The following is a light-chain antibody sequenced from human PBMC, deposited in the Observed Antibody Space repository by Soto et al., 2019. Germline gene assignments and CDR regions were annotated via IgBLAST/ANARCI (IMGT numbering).Light chain of an antibody. V-gene: IGLV8-61*01. CDR2: STS. Sequence: QAVVTQESSFSVSPGGTVTLNCGLISGSVSTAHNPNWYQQTPGQAPRTLIYSTSTRSSGVPDRFSGSILGNKAALTITGAQADDESDYYCALFMGNGISVFGPGTKVTVL. CDR1: SGSVSTAHN. CDR3: ALFMGNGISV. J-gene: IGLJ1*01.